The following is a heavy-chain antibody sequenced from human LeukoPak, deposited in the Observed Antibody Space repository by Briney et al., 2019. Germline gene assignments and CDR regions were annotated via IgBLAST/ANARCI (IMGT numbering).Heavy chain of an antibody. J-gene: IGHJ4*02. CDR3: ASQWELLENQPFDY. V-gene: IGHV3-53*01. Sequence: PGGSLRLSCAASGFSVSHNYMTWVRQAPGKGLECVSLVYSGGTTYYTDSVKGRFTISRDNSKNTLYLQMNSLRAEDTAVYYCASQWELLENQPFDYWGQGTLVTVSS. CDR1: GFSVSHNY. CDR2: VYSGGTT. D-gene: IGHD1-26*01.